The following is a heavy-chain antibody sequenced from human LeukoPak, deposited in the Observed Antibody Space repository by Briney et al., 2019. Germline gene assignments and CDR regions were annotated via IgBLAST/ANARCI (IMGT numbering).Heavy chain of an antibody. CDR2: IKQDGSEK. CDR1: GFTSSSYW. Sequence: GGSLRLSCAASGFTSSSYWMSWVRQAPGKGLEWVANIKQDGSEKYYVDSVKGRFTISRDNAKNSLYLQMNSLRAEDTAVYYCALVDGYSNKNWGQGTPVTVSS. J-gene: IGHJ4*02. D-gene: IGHD5-12*01. CDR3: ALVDGYSNKN. V-gene: IGHV3-7*01.